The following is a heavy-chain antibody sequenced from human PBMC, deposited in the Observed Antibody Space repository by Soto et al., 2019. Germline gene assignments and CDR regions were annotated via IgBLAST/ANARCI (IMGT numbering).Heavy chain of an antibody. CDR3: AKDYSLENSGYDAFDY. CDR2: ISGSGGST. V-gene: IGHV3-23*01. J-gene: IGHJ4*02. D-gene: IGHD5-12*01. Sequence: GGSLRLSCAASGFTFSSYAMSWVRQAPGKGLEWVSAISGSGGSTYYADSVKGRFTISRDNSKNTLYLQMNSLRAEDKAVYYCAKDYSLENSGYDAFDYWGQGTLVTVSS. CDR1: GFTFSSYA.